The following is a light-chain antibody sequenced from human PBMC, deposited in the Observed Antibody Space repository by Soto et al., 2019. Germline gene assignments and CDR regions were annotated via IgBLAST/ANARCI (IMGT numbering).Light chain of an antibody. Sequence: EIVLTQSPGTLSLSPGARDPLSCRASQSVSNNYLAWYQQKPGQAPRLLIYGASTRATGIPARFSGSGSGTDFTLTISRLEPEDFAVYYCQQYGSSLFTFGGGTKVDIK. CDR3: QQYGSSLFT. V-gene: IGKV3-20*01. CDR1: QSVSNNY. CDR2: GAS. J-gene: IGKJ4*01.